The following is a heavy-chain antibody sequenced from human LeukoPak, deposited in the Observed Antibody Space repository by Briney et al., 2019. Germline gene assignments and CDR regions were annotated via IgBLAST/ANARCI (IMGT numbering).Heavy chain of an antibody. CDR3: AREGNYYDMDV. V-gene: IGHV3-30*14. CDR2: ISYDGSNK. J-gene: IGHJ6*02. CDR1: GFTFSSYA. Sequence: PGGSLRLSCAASGFTFSSYAMHWVRQAPGKGLEWVAVISYDGSNKYYADSVKGRFTISRDNSKNTLYLQMNSLRAEDTAVYYCAREGNYYDMDVWGQGTTVTVSS.